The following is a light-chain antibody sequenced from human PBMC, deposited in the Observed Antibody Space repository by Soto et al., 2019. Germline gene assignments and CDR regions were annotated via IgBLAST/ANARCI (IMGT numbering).Light chain of an antibody. J-gene: IGKJ1*01. CDR3: QKYNNWPPWT. Sequence: EIGIAQSPGTLSVSPGERVTLSFRASQSISSNLAWYQQKPGQAHRLIIYGAYNRATGIPDRFSGSGSGTDFTLTIRRLKSEDFAVYYCQKYNNWPPWTFGHGTKVDIK. CDR2: GAY. V-gene: IGKV3-15*01. CDR1: QSISSN.